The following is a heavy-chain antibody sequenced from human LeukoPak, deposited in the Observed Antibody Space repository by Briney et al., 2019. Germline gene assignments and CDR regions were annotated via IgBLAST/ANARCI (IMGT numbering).Heavy chain of an antibody. V-gene: IGHV4-61*02. J-gene: IGHJ4*02. CDR2: IYTSGST. Sequence: PSQTLSLTCTVSGGSISSGSYYWSWIRQPAGKGLEWIGRIYTSGSTNYNPSLKSRVTISVDTSKNQFSLKLSSVTAADTAVYYCARGPMVVRDWGQGTLVTVSS. CDR1: GGSISSGSYY. CDR3: ARGPMVVRD. D-gene: IGHD4-23*01.